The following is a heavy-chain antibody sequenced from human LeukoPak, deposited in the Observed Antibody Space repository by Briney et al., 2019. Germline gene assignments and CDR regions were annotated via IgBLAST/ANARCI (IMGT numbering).Heavy chain of an antibody. J-gene: IGHJ3*02. Sequence: GGSLRLSCAASGFTFSSYSMNWVRQAPGKRLEWVSSICSSSSYIYYADSVKGRLTISRDNAKNSLYLQMNSLRAEDTAVYYCARDLLGTVTTFHAFDIWGQGTMVTVSS. V-gene: IGHV3-21*01. CDR1: GFTFSSYS. D-gene: IGHD4-17*01. CDR3: ARDLLGTVTTFHAFDI. CDR2: ICSSSSYI.